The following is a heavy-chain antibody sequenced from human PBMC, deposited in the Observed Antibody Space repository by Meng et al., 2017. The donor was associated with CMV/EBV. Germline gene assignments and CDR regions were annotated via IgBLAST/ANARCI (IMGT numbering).Heavy chain of an antibody. CDR2: ISSSSSTI. Sequence: GSLKISCAASGFTFSSYSMNWVRQAPGKGLEWVSYISSSSSTIYYADSVKGRFTISRDNAKNSLYLQMNSLRAEDTAVYYCARGLAARPWDYWGQGTLVTVSS. D-gene: IGHD6-6*01. V-gene: IGHV3-48*04. CDR3: ARGLAARPWDY. CDR1: GFTFSSYS. J-gene: IGHJ4*02.